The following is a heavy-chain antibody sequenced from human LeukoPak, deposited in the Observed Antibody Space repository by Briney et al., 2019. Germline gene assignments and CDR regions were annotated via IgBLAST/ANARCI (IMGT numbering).Heavy chain of an antibody. J-gene: IGHJ5*02. CDR1: GYTFTSYG. Sequence: ASVKVSCKASGYTFTSYGISWVRQAPGQGLEWKGWISAYNGNTNYAQKLQGRVTMTTDTSTSTAYMELRSLRSDDTAVYYCAREGRQSFGVVIGWFDPWGQGTLVTVSS. CDR2: ISAYNGNT. V-gene: IGHV1-18*01. CDR3: AREGRQSFGVVIGWFDP. D-gene: IGHD3-3*01.